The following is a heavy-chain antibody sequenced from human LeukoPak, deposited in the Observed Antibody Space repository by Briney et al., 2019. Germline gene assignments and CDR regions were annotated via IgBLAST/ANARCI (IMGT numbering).Heavy chain of an antibody. Sequence: SETLSLTCTVSGGSISSYYWSWIRQPPGKGLEWIGYIYYSGSTNYNPSLKSRVTISVDTSKNQFSLKLNSVTAADTAVYYCARAGYCSSTSCHGAFDIWGQGTMVTVSS. CDR3: ARAGYCSSTSCHGAFDI. D-gene: IGHD2-2*01. J-gene: IGHJ3*02. CDR1: GGSISSYY. CDR2: IYYSGST. V-gene: IGHV4-59*01.